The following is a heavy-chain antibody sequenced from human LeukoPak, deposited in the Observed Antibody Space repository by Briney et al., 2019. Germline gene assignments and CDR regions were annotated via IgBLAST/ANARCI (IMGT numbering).Heavy chain of an antibody. J-gene: IGHJ4*02. D-gene: IGHD2-2*02. V-gene: IGHV3-23*01. CDR1: GFTFSSYA. CDR3: ARMPNRCSTISCYIDS. Sequence: GGSLRLSCAASGFTFSSYAMSWVRQAPGKGLEWVSAISGSGGSTYYADSVKGRFTISRDNSKNTFYLQMNTLRAEDTAVYYCARMPNRCSTISCYIDSWGQGTLVTVS. CDR2: ISGSGGST.